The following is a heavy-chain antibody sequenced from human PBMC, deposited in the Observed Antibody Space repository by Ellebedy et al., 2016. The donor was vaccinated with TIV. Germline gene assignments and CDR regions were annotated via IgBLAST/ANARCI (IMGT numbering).Heavy chain of an antibody. CDR2: ITRSGTT. Sequence: SETLSLXXAVYGGSFSGYHWNWIRQPPGKGLEWIGEITRSGTTNYNPSLRSRVTISVDTSKNQFSLELTSVTAADTAVYYCARTTAFDVWGQGTMVTVSS. D-gene: IGHD1-14*01. CDR3: ARTTAFDV. J-gene: IGHJ3*01. V-gene: IGHV4-34*01. CDR1: GGSFSGYH.